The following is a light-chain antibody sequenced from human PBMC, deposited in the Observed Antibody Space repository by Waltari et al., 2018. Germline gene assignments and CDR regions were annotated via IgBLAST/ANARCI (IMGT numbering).Light chain of an antibody. J-gene: IGKJ1*01. Sequence: EIVLTQFPGTLSLSAGERATISCSASQSITRNYLAWFQQKPGQPPRLLIYGATNGATGVPDRFSGSGSGTDFTLTIARLEPEDFAVYYCHQYGTSPWTFGQGTKVEI. CDR1: QSITRNY. CDR3: HQYGTSPWT. CDR2: GAT. V-gene: IGKV3-20*01.